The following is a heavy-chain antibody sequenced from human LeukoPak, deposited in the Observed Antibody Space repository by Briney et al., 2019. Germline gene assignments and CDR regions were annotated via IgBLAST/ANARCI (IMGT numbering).Heavy chain of an antibody. CDR3: AEAEGSGTNAY. V-gene: IGHV3-23*01. CDR1: GFTFSSSA. J-gene: IGHJ4*02. D-gene: IGHD1-14*01. CDR2: ISGSGDST. Sequence: PGASLRLSCAASGFTFSSSAMTWVRQAPGEGLEWVSLISGSGDSTYYADSLKGRFTISRDNSKNTLYLQVNSLRAEDTAVYYCAEAEGSGTNAYWGQGTLVTVSS.